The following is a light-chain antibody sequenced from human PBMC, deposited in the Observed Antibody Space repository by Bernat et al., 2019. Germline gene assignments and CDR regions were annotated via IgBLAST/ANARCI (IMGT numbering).Light chain of an antibody. Sequence: DIQMTQSPSSLSASVGDRVTITCRASQSISSYLNWYQQKPGKVPNVLIYGASSLQSGVPSRFSGSGSGTDFTLTISSLQPEDFATYYCQQSYRAPFTFGPGTKVDIK. CDR3: QQSYRAPFT. CDR1: QSISSY. V-gene: IGKV1-39*01. CDR2: GAS. J-gene: IGKJ3*01.